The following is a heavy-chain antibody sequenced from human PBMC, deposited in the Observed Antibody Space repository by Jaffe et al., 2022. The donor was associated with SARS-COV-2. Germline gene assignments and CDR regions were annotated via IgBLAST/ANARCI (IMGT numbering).Heavy chain of an antibody. CDR2: IWYDGSNK. CDR3: ARGNPRYGGNYYFDY. CDR1: GFTFSSYG. Sequence: QVQLVESGGGVVQPGRSLRLSCAASGFTFSSYGMHWVRQAPGKGLEWVAVIWYDGSNKYYADSVKGRFTISRDNSKNTLYLQMNSLRAEDTAVYYCARGNPRYGGNYYFDYWGQGTLVTVSS. J-gene: IGHJ4*02. D-gene: IGHD4-17*01. V-gene: IGHV3-33*01.